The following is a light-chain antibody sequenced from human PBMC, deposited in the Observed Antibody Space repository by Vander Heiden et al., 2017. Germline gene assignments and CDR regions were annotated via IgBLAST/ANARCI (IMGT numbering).Light chain of an antibody. V-gene: IGLV2-14*01. CDR1: ISDIGDYNY. CDR3: ASYASRSTLV. J-gene: IGLJ3*02. Sequence: QSALTQPPSASGSPGQSITISCTGTISDIGDYNYVSWYQQHPGKAPKLFIDEVSHRPSGVSNRFSGSKSGTTASLTISGLQAEDEADYYCASYASRSTLVFGGGTKLTVL. CDR2: EVS.